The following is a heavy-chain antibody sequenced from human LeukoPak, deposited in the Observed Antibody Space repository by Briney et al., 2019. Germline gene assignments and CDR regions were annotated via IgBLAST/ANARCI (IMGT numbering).Heavy chain of an antibody. CDR2: INHSGST. CDR3: ARFPLTISSCFDY. D-gene: IGHD3-9*01. CDR1: GGSFSGYY. V-gene: IGHV4-34*01. Sequence: PSETLSLTCAVYGGSFSGYYWSWIRQPPGKGLEWIGEINHSGSTNYNPSLKSRVTISVDTSKNQFSLKLSSVTAADTAVYYCARFPLTISSCFDYWGQGTLVTVSS. J-gene: IGHJ4*02.